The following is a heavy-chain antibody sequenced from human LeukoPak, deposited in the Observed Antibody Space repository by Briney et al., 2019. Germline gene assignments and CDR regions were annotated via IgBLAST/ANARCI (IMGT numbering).Heavy chain of an antibody. CDR3: ARGLENYYYESSGYNFDY. Sequence: GGSLRLSCAASGFTFSSYAMHWVRQAPGKGLEWVAVISYDGSNKYYADSVKGRFTISRDNSKNTLYLQMNSLRAEDTAVYYCARGLENYYYESSGYNFDYWGQGTLVTVSS. J-gene: IGHJ4*02. CDR1: GFTFSSYA. V-gene: IGHV3-30-3*01. D-gene: IGHD3-22*01. CDR2: ISYDGSNK.